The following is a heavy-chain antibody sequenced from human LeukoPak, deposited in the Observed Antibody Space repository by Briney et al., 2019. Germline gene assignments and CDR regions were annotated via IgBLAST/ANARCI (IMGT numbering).Heavy chain of an antibody. J-gene: IGHJ4*02. CDR2: ISWNSGSI. CDR3: ARDYDSSHGY. CDR1: GFTFDDYA. D-gene: IGHD3-3*01. Sequence: GGSLRLSCAASGFTFDDYAMHWVRQAPGKGLEWVSGISWNSGSIGYADSVKGRFTISRDNAKNSLYLQMNSLRAEDTAVYYCARDYDSSHGYWGQGTLVTVSS. V-gene: IGHV3-9*01.